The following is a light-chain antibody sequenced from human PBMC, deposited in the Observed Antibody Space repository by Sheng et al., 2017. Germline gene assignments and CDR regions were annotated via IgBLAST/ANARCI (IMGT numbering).Light chain of an antibody. V-gene: IGKV3-15*01. Sequence: EIVMTQSPATLSVSPGESATLSCRTSQSVNSNLAWYQRKPGQAPILLIYGASTRATGVPARFSGSGSGTEFTLTISNLQSEDFAVYFCHQHYSWPLTFGGGTEGGDQ. CDR3: HQHYSWPLT. CDR2: GAS. CDR1: QSVNSN. J-gene: IGKJ4*01.